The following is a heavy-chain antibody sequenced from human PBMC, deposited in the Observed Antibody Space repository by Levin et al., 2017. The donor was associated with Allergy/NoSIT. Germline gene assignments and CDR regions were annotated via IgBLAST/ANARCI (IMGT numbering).Heavy chain of an antibody. CDR2: INHSGGT. CDR1: DGSFSDYY. J-gene: IGHJ4*02. CDR3: ARGRAVTRDFDY. D-gene: IGHD4-17*01. V-gene: IGHV4-34*01. Sequence: PSETLSLTCAVYDGSFSDYYWNWIRQPPGKGLEWIGEINHSGGTNYSPSLKSRVTISIDTSKNQFSLKLSSVTAADTAVYYCARGRAVTRDFDYWGQGTQVTVSS.